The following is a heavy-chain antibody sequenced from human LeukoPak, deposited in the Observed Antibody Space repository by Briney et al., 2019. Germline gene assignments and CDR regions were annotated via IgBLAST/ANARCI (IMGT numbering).Heavy chain of an antibody. CDR1: GYSFTSYW. V-gene: IGHV5-51*01. Sequence: PGASLQISCKGSGYSFTSYWIGWVRQLPGKGLEWMGIIYPGDSDTRYSPSFQGQVTISADKSISTAYLQWSSLKASDTATYYCASRSIVGAIDYWGQGTLVTVSS. CDR3: ASRSIVGAIDY. CDR2: IYPGDSDT. J-gene: IGHJ4*02. D-gene: IGHD1-26*01.